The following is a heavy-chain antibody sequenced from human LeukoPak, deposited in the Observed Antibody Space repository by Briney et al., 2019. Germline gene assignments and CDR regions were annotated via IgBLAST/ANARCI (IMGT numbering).Heavy chain of an antibody. CDR1: GYTFTSYY. D-gene: IGHD1-26*01. CDR2: INPSGGST. Sequence: ASVKVSCKASGYTFTSYYMHWVRQAPGQGLEWMGIINPSGGSTSYAQKFQGRVTMTRDTSTSTVCMELSSLRSEDTAVYYCARDIPVVGATGGFDYWGQGTLVTVSS. V-gene: IGHV1-46*01. J-gene: IGHJ4*02. CDR3: ARDIPVVGATGGFDY.